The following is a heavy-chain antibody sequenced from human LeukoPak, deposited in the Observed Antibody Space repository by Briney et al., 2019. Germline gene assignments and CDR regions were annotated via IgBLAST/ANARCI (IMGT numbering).Heavy chain of an antibody. CDR1: GFTFSGYS. CDR3: ARILGFTLDY. Sequence: GGSLRLSCAGSGFTFSGYSMNWGRQAPGKGLEWGSYIFTSGTTVSYAHSVKGGFTISRENAKNSLYLQMNSLRDEDTAVYYCARILGFTLDYWGQGTLVTVSS. CDR2: IFTSGTTV. D-gene: IGHD3-10*01. V-gene: IGHV3-48*02. J-gene: IGHJ4*02.